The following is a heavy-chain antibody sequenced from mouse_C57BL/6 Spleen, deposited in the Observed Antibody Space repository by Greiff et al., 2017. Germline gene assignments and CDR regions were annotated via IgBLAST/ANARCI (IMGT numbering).Heavy chain of an antibody. J-gene: IGHJ3*01. CDR1: GYTFTDYE. Sequence: VQLQQSGAELVRPGASVPLSCKASGYTFTDYEMHWVKQTPVHGLEWIGAIDPETGGTAYNQKFKGKAILTADKSSSTAYMELRSLTSEDSAVYYCTRYYGSSAWFAYWGQGTLVTVSA. CDR3: TRYYGSSAWFAY. V-gene: IGHV1-15*01. D-gene: IGHD1-1*01. CDR2: IDPETGGT.